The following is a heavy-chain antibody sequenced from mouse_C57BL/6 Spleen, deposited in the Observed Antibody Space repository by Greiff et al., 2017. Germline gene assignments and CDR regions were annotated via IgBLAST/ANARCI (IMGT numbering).Heavy chain of an antibody. D-gene: IGHD4-1*01. CDR2: IDPSDSET. CDR3: ARELGGGGFAY. Sequence: QVQLQQPGAELVRPGSSVKLSCKASGYTFTSYWMHWVKQRPIQGLEWIGNIDPSDSETHYNQKFKDKATLTVDKSSSTAYMQLSSLTSEDSAVYYCARELGGGGFAYWGQGTLVTVSA. CDR1: GYTFTSYW. V-gene: IGHV1-52*01. J-gene: IGHJ3*01.